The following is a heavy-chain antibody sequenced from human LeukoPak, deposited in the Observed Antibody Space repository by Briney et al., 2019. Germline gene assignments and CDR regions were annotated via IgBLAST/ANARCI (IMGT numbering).Heavy chain of an antibody. Sequence: GGSLRLSCAASEFTFSNAWMSWVRQAPGKGLEWLGRIISKTDGGTTDYAAPVKGRFTISRDDSKNTLYLQMNSLKTEDTSVYYCTRRHDYGDYLNWFDPWGQGTLVTVSS. CDR2: IISKTDGGTT. CDR3: TRRHDYGDYLNWFDP. V-gene: IGHV3-15*01. D-gene: IGHD4-17*01. CDR1: EFTFSNAW. J-gene: IGHJ5*02.